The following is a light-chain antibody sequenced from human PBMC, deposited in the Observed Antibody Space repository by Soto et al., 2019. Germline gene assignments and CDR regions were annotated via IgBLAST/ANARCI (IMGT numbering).Light chain of an antibody. CDR3: QQYNNWLLIT. CDR1: QSVSSN. V-gene: IGKV3-15*01. CDR2: GAS. J-gene: IGKJ5*01. Sequence: EIVMPQSPATLSVSPGERATLSGRASQSVSSNLAWYQQKPGQAPRLLIYGASTRATGIPARFSGSGSGTEFTLTISSLQSEDFAVYYCQQYNNWLLITFGQGTRLEMK.